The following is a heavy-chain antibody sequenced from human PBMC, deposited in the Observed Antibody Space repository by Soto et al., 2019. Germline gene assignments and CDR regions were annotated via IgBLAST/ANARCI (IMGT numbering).Heavy chain of an antibody. Sequence: SLRLSCAPSGFTFDDYSMHWVRQAPGKGLEWGSGISWSSGNIGYADSVKGRFTISRDNAKNSLYLQMNSLRAEDTAVYYCARDLAPNRDSGYDDYYYYGMDVWGQGTTVTVSS. D-gene: IGHD5-12*01. CDR2: ISWSSGNI. CDR3: ARDLAPNRDSGYDDYYYYGMDV. V-gene: IGHV3-9*01. J-gene: IGHJ6*02. CDR1: GFTFDDYS.